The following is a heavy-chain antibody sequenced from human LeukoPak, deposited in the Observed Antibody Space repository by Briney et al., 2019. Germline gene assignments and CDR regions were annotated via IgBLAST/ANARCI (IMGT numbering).Heavy chain of an antibody. CDR2: IYTSGST. Sequence: PSETLSLTCTVSGGSISSGSYYWSWIRQPAGKGLEWIGRIYTSGSTNYNPSLKSRVTISVDTSKNQFSLKLSSVTAADTAVYYCARTMRGDFWGNYSYYYYYYMDVWGKGTTVTVSS. CDR3: ARTMRGDFWGNYSYYYYYYMDV. D-gene: IGHD3-3*01. V-gene: IGHV4-61*02. CDR1: GGSISSGSYY. J-gene: IGHJ6*03.